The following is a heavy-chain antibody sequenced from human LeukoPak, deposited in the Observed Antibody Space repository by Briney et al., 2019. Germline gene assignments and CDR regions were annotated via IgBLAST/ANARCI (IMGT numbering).Heavy chain of an antibody. CDR1: GYTFNGYY. J-gene: IGHJ4*02. D-gene: IGHD3-10*01. CDR2: INPSGGST. V-gene: IGHV1-46*02. CDR3: ARELKSTYGSGSYYGY. Sequence: ASVKVSCKSSGYTFNGYYMHWVRQAPGQGLEWMGIINPSGGSTSYAQKFQGRVTMTRDMSTSTVYMELSSLRSEDTAVYYCARELKSTYGSGSYYGYWGQGALVTVSS.